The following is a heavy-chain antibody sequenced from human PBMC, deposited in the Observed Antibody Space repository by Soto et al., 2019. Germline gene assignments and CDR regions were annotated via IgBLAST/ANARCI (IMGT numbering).Heavy chain of an antibody. CDR2: IIPIFGTA. V-gene: IGHV1-69*01. D-gene: IGHD5-18*01. J-gene: IGHJ4*02. CDR3: ARSDHSYGYTASLGHYYFDY. Sequence: QVQLVQSGAEVKKPGSSVKVSCKASGGTFSSYAISWVRQAPGQGLEWMGGIIPIFGTANYAQKFQGRVTITAYESTSTAYMELSSLRSEDTAVYYCARSDHSYGYTASLGHYYFDYWGQGTLVTVSS. CDR1: GGTFSSYA.